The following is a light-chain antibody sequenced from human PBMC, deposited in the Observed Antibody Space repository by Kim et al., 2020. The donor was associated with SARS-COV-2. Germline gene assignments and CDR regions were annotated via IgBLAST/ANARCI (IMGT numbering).Light chain of an antibody. J-gene: IGLJ3*02. CDR3: LLGYSGVWV. CDR2: ETD. V-gene: IGLV7-46*01. CDR1: TGSVTNSHY. Sequence: QAVVTQEPSLTVSPGGTVTLTCGSSTGSVTNSHYPYWFQLKPGQAPRTLIYETDKKHSWTPARFSGSLLGGKAALTLSGAQPEDEAEYDCLLGYSGVWVIGGGTQLTVL.